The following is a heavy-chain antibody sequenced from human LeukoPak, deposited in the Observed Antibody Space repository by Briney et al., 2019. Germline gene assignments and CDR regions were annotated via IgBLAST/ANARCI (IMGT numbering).Heavy chain of an antibody. CDR3: ARAPDSSGYYYYFDY. CDR2: ISYGGNNQ. CDR1: GFTFGRYA. J-gene: IGHJ4*02. V-gene: IGHV3-30-3*01. D-gene: IGHD3-22*01. Sequence: GGSLRLSCGASGFTFGRYAMNWVRQAPGQGLEWVAIISYGGNNQYYAESVKGRFTISRDNTKNTVYLQMNSLRPEDTAVYYCARAPDSSGYYYYFDYWGQGALVTVSS.